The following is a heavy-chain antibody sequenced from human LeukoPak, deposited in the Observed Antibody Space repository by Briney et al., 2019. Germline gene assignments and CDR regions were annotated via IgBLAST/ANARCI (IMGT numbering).Heavy chain of an antibody. CDR1: GFTFSSYW. Sequence: GGSLRLSCAASGFTFSSYWMSWVRQAPGKGLEWVANIKRDGSEKYYVDSVKGRFTISRDNAKNSLYLQMNSLRAEDTAVYYCARAAFGGSYRKPDYWGQGTLVTVSS. CDR2: IKRDGSEK. D-gene: IGHD1-26*01. V-gene: IGHV3-7*01. J-gene: IGHJ4*02. CDR3: ARAAFGGSYRKPDY.